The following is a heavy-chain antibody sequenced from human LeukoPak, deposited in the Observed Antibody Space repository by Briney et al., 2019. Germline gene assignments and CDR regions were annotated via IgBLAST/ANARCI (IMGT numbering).Heavy chain of an antibody. J-gene: IGHJ4*02. CDR2: IIPILGIA. CDR1: GGTFSSYA. V-gene: IGHV1-69*04. CDR3: ARVRPPFYGGNSFFDY. D-gene: IGHD4-23*01. Sequence: ASVKVPCKASGGTFSSYAISWVRQAPGQGLEWMGRIIPILGIANYAQKFQGRVTITADKSTSTAYMELSSLRSEDTAVYYCARVRPPFYGGNSFFDYWGQGTLVAVSS.